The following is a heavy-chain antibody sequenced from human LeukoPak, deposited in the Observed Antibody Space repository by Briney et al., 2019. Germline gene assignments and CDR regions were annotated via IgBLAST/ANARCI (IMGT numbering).Heavy chain of an antibody. Sequence: GASVKVSCKASGYTFTGYYIHWVRQAPGQGLEWMGWINPNSGGTKYAQKFQGRVTMTRDTSISTAYMELSRLRSADTAVYYCASSRAPQNQADVYDFDYWGQGTLVTVSS. D-gene: IGHD5/OR15-5a*01. CDR1: GYTFTGYY. J-gene: IGHJ4*02. V-gene: IGHV1-2*02. CDR3: ASSRAPQNQADVYDFDY. CDR2: INPNSGGT.